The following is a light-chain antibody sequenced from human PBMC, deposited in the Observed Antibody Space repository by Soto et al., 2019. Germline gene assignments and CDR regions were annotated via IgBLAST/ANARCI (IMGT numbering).Light chain of an antibody. CDR3: HQSYSVPLT. V-gene: IGKV1-39*01. Sequence: DIQMTESASSLSASVGDSVTITCRADQPVKHYLNWYQHKPGKPPRLLLYSISTLQTGVPSRFSGSGSGTEFTLTISSLQAEDFATYYCHQSYSVPLTFGGGTKVDIK. J-gene: IGKJ4*01. CDR2: SIS. CDR1: QPVKHY.